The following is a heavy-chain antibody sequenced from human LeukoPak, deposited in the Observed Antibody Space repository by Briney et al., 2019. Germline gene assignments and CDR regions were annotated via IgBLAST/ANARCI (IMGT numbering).Heavy chain of an antibody. Sequence: GGSLRLSCAASGFTFSTYWMSWVRQAPGKGLEWVANIKEDGSEKYYGDSVKGRFTISRDNAKNSLYLEVNSLRVEDTAVYYCARDSSGYQWGQGTLVTVSS. D-gene: IGHD3-22*01. CDR2: IKEDGSEK. CDR3: ARDSSGYQ. V-gene: IGHV3-7*01. CDR1: GFTFSTYW. J-gene: IGHJ4*02.